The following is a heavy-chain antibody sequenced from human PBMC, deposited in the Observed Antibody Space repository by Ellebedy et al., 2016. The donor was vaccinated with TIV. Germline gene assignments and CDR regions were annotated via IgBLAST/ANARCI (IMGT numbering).Heavy chain of an antibody. CDR2: VYHSGHT. CDR1: GGSINSDNH. D-gene: IGHD2/OR15-2a*01. J-gene: IGHJ5*02. Sequence: MPSETLSLTCGVSGGSINSDNHWSWVRQSPGRGLEWIGEVYHSGHTNYNPSLRSRVSISVDKSKSQFSLRLRSMTAADTAVYYCARDWTRGGGYFASWFDPWGQGTPVTVSS. CDR3: ARDWTRGGGYFASWFDP. V-gene: IGHV4-4*02.